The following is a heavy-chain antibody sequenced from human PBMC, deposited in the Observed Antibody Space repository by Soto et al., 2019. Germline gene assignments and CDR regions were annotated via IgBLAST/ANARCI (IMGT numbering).Heavy chain of an antibody. J-gene: IGHJ4*02. Sequence: SETLSLTCSVSGPSITSYYWSWIRRPPGKGLEWIGYMIYRGTANYNPSLKSRVTISVETSKNQFSLNLSSVSTADTAMYFCARYDFVAYYFDLWGPGTLVTVSS. CDR2: MIYRGTA. D-gene: IGHD3-3*01. CDR1: GPSITSYY. CDR3: ARYDFVAYYFDL. V-gene: IGHV4-59*01.